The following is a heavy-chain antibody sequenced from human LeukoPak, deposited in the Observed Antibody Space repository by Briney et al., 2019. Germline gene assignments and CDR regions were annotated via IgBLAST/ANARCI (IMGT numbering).Heavy chain of an antibody. CDR3: ARRPQWLYNAFDI. CDR2: IYYSGST. CDR1: GVSISSYY. V-gene: IGHV4-59*01. Sequence: KPSETLSLTGTGSGVSISSYYWSWIRQPPGKGLEWIGYIYYSGSTNYNPSLKSRVTISVDTSKNQFSLKLSSVTAADTAVYYCARRPQWLYNAFDIWGQGTMVTVSS. J-gene: IGHJ3*02. D-gene: IGHD6-19*01.